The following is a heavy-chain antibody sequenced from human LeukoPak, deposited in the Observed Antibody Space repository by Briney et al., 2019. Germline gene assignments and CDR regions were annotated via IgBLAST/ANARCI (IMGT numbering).Heavy chain of an antibody. D-gene: IGHD2/OR15-2a*01. CDR2: VHSDGTTT. V-gene: IGHV3-74*01. CDR1: GSSFSRFW. CDR3: AKGALTYYYYGMDV. J-gene: IGHJ6*02. Sequence: QSGGSLRLSCAASGSSFSRFWMRWVRLAPGKGLEWVSRVHSDGTTTNYADSVKGRFTISRDNAKNRLYLQMNSLRAEDTAVYYCAKGALTYYYYGMDVWGRGTTVTVSS.